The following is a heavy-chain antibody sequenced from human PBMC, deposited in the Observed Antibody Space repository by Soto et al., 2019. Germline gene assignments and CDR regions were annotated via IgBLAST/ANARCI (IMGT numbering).Heavy chain of an antibody. J-gene: IGHJ4*02. Sequence: GGSLRLSCAASRFTSGYHAMNWVRQAPGKGLEWVSSISGSGASTYYADSVKGRFTISRDNSKNTLYLQMNSLRAEDTAVYYCAKDGYSSGWYAVDYWGQGTLVTVSS. CDR1: RFTSGYHA. V-gene: IGHV3-23*01. CDR3: AKDGYSSGWYAVDY. D-gene: IGHD6-19*01. CDR2: ISGSGAST.